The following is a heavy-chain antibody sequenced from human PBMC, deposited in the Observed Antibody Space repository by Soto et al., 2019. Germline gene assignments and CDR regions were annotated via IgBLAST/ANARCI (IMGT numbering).Heavy chain of an antibody. V-gene: IGHV1-69*13. CDR1: GGTFSSYA. Sequence: ASVKVSCKASGGTFSSYAISWVRQAPGQGLEWMGGIIPIFGTANYAQKFQGRVTITADESTSTAYMELSSLRSEDTAVYYCAIPKGQYQLLFYGMDVWGQGTTVTVSS. J-gene: IGHJ6*02. CDR2: IIPIFGTA. D-gene: IGHD2-2*01. CDR3: AIPKGQYQLLFYGMDV.